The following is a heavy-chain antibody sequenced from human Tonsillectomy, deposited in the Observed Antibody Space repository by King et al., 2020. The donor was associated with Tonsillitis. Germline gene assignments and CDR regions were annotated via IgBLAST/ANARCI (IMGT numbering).Heavy chain of an antibody. CDR2: ISFDARNT. V-gene: IGHV3-30*18. Sequence: VQLVESGGGVVQPGRSLRLSCAASGFTFGAYGMHWVRQAPGKGLEWLAVISFDARNTYYADSVKGRFTISRDNSNNAVYLQMHSLRAEETAVYYWAKDALVLQGLRFLEWFPYDYFDSWGQGNLVTVSS. CDR3: AKDALVLQGLRFLEWFPYDYFDS. J-gene: IGHJ4*02. D-gene: IGHD3-3*01. CDR1: GFTFGAYG.